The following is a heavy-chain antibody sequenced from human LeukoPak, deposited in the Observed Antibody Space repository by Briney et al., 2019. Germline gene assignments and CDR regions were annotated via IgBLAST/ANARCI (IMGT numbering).Heavy chain of an antibody. CDR3: ARLSGTHYEAIDY. D-gene: IGHD1-14*01. Sequence: SQTLSLTCTVSGGSISSGGYYWGWIRQPPGKGLEWIGSIYYNGGAYYNPSLKSRVTISVDTSKNQFSLKLSSVTAADMAVYYCARLSGTHYEAIDYWGQGTLVTVSS. V-gene: IGHV4-39*01. CDR2: IYYNGGA. CDR1: GGSISSGGYY. J-gene: IGHJ4*02.